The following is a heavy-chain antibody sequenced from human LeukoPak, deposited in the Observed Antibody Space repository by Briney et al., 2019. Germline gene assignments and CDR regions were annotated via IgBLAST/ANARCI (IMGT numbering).Heavy chain of an antibody. D-gene: IGHD4-17*01. CDR1: GGTFNNSA. Sequence: SVKVSCKTSGGTFNNSAISWVRQAPGQGLEWLGGIMPLFGTAGYAQKFQGRVTITKDESTRTVYLELTSLTSDDMAVYYCARDVHGDYGSGWFDPWGQGTLVSVSS. V-gene: IGHV1-69*05. CDR2: IMPLFGTA. CDR3: ARDVHGDYGSGWFDP. J-gene: IGHJ5*02.